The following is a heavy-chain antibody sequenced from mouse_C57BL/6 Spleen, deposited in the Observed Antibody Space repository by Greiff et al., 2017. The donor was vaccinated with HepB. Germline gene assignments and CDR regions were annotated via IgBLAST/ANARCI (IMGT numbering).Heavy chain of an antibody. D-gene: IGHD1-1*01. V-gene: IGHV1-81*01. J-gene: IGHJ3*01. CDR1: GYTFTSYG. CDR2: IYPRSGNT. CDR3: ARDGTTVVARNWFAY. Sequence: VQLQQSGAELARPGASVKLSCKASGYTFTSYGISWVKQRTGQGLEWIGEIYPRSGNTYYNEKFKGKATLTADKSASTAYMELRSLTSEDSAVYVGARDGTTVVARNWFAYWGQGTLVTVSA.